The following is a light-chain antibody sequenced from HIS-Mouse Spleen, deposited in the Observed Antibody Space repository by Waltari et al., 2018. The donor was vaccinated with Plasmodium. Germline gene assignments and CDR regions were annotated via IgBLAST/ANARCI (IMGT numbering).Light chain of an antibody. J-gene: IGKJ3*01. V-gene: IGKV3-15*01. CDR1: HRVTSN. CDR2: GAS. CDR3: QQYNNWSFT. Sequence: EIVMTQSPATLSVSPGERATLSCMASHRVTSNLASCQQKPGQAPRLLIYGASTRATGIPARFSGSGSGTEFTLTISSLQSEDFAVYYCQQYNNWSFTFGPGTKVDIK.